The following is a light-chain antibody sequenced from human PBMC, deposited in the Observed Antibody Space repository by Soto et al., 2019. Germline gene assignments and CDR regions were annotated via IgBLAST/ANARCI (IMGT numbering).Light chain of an antibody. CDR2: GAS. CDR3: QYYGESRWT. V-gene: IGKV3-20*01. Sequence: EFVLTQSPGTLSLSPGERATLSCRASQSFSSSYLAWYQQKPGHAPRLLIYGASSRATGIPDRFSGSGSGTDFSLSISGLEPEDFAVYYCQYYGESRWTFGLGSKVDVK. CDR1: QSFSSSY. J-gene: IGKJ1*01.